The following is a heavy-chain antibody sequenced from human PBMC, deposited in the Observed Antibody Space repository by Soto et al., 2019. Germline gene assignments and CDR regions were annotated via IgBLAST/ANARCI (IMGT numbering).Heavy chain of an antibody. V-gene: IGHV3-30-3*01. D-gene: IGHD6-19*01. CDR1: GFTFSSYA. CDR3: ASPPTEGSGWYGVGHYYYYGMEV. J-gene: IGHJ6*02. CDR2: ISYDGSNK. Sequence: GGSLRLSCAASGFTFSSYAMHWFRQAPGKGLEWVAVISYDGSNKYYADSVKGRFTISRDNSKNTLYLQMNSLRAEDTAVYYCASPPTEGSGWYGVGHYYYYGMEVWGQGTTVTVS.